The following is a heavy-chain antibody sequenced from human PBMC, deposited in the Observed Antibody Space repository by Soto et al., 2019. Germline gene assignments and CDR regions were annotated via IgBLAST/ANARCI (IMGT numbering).Heavy chain of an antibody. V-gene: IGHV3-23*01. J-gene: IGHJ4*02. D-gene: IGHD6-13*01. Sequence: EVLLLESGGALVHPGGSLRLSCAASGFTFSSYTMNWVRQAPGKGLECVGGISGSGGSTHYTDSVKGRFTISRDNSKNTLFLQMNSLRVDDTAVYYCVRRGVYKPDFWGQGTLVTVSS. CDR3: VRRGVYKPDF. CDR1: GFTFSSYT. CDR2: ISGSGGST.